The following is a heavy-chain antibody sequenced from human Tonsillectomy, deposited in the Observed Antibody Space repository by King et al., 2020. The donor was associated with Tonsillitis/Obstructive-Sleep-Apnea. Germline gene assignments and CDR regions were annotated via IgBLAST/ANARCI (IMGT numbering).Heavy chain of an antibody. CDR2: IRGDGGTS. V-gene: IGHV3-23*04. Sequence: VQLVESGGGLKQPGGSLRLSCSASGFTFSDYAMSWVRQAPGKGLEWVAGIRGDGGTSYIADSVEGRFSMSRDNPKNTLYLHMVSLRAEDTAVYYCAKGDYGSSGNYFDSWGQGTLVTVSS. CDR1: GFTFSDYA. D-gene: IGHD6-13*01. J-gene: IGHJ4*02. CDR3: AKGDYGSSGNYFDS.